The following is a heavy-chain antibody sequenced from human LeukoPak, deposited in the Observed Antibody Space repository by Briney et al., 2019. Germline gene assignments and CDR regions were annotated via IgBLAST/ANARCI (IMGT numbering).Heavy chain of an antibody. V-gene: IGHV1-18*01. CDR2: ISAYNGNT. D-gene: IGHD5-18*01. J-gene: IGHJ4*02. Sequence: ASVKVSCKASGYTFTSYGISWVRQAPGQGLEWMGWISAYNGNTNYAQKLQGRVTMTTDTSTSTAYMELRSLRSDDTAVYYCAREGTRGYSYGASSGLFDYWGQGTLVTVSS. CDR3: AREGTRGYSYGASSGLFDY. CDR1: GYTFTSYG.